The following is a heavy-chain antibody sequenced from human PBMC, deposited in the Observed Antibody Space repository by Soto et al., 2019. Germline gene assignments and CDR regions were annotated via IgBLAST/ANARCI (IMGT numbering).Heavy chain of an antibody. D-gene: IGHD5-12*01. V-gene: IGHV3-72*01. Sequence: EVQLAESGGGLVQPGGSLRLSCAASGFTFSDHYMDWVRQAPGKGLEWVGRSRDKGHSHTTEYAASVKGPFTISRGDSENSLYLQMNSLTTGDTAVYYCASTLVSTGCFDYWGQGTLVNVSS. CDR1: GFTFSDHY. CDR3: ASTLVSTGCFDY. J-gene: IGHJ4*02. CDR2: SRDKGHSHTT.